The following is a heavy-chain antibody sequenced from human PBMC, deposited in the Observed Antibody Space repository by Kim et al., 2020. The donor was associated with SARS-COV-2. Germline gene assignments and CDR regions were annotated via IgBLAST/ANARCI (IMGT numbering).Heavy chain of an antibody. CDR2: GSN. Sequence: GSNEYADSVTGRFTISGDNANKSLSLQMNRLTPEDTAVYYCVREPASWGQGTLVTVSS. J-gene: IGHJ5*02. V-gene: IGHV3-11*01. CDR3: VREPAS.